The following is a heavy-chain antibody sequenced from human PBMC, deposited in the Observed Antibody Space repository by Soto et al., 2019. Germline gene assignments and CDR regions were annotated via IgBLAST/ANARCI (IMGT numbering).Heavy chain of an antibody. V-gene: IGHV3-7*01. Sequence: GGSLRLSCAASGFTFSSYWMSWVRQAPGKGLEWVANIKQDGSEKYYVDSVKGRFTISRDNAKNSLYLQMNSLRAEDTAVYYCARDHLEQLVDQNWFDPWGQGTLVTVSS. D-gene: IGHD6-6*01. CDR1: GFTFSSYW. CDR2: IKQDGSEK. CDR3: ARDHLEQLVDQNWFDP. J-gene: IGHJ5*02.